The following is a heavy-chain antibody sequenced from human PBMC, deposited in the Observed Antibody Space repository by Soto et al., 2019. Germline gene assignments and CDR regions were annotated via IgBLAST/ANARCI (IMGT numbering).Heavy chain of an antibody. J-gene: IGHJ4*01. CDR3: ARHDGFSSGWIFDY. D-gene: IGHD6-19*01. Sequence: SETLCLTCAVSGGSISSSNWWSWVRQPPGKGLEWIGEIYHSGSTNYNPSLKSRVTISVDKSKNQLSLKLRSVTAADTAVYYCARHDGFSSGWIFDYWGHGTLVT. V-gene: IGHV4-4*02. CDR2: IYHSGST. CDR1: GGSISSSNW.